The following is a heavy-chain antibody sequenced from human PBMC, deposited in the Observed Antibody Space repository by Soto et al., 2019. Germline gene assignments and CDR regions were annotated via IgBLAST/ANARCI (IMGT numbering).Heavy chain of an antibody. J-gene: IGHJ4*02. CDR1: GFTVSSNF. CDR2: FYSGGST. V-gene: IGHV3-66*01. D-gene: IGHD5-18*01. CDR3: ARDSCGYTGCRKTPFSDY. Sequence: GGSLRLSCAVSGFTVSSNFMSWVRQAPGKGLEWVSGFYSGGSTYYADSVKGRFTISRDSSENTLYLQMNSVTAEDTAVYYCARDSCGYTGCRKTPFSDYWGQGTLVTVSS.